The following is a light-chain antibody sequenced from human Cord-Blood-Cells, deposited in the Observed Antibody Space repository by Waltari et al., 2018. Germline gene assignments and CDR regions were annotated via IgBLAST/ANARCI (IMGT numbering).Light chain of an antibody. Sequence: IQFTHSPSSLSASVVDRVTITCRASQGISRYLALYQQKPRKAPKLLIDAASTLQSVVSSRFSGSRSGTDSTLTISSREPEDFSTYYCQQLNSYPHTLGEGTTLAI. V-gene: IGKV1-9*01. CDR1: QGISRY. CDR3: QQLNSYPHT. CDR2: AAS. J-gene: IGKJ2*01.